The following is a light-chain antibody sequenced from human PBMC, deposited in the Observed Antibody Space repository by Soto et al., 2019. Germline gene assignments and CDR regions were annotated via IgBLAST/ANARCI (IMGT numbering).Light chain of an antibody. CDR2: DVS. V-gene: IGLV2-11*01. J-gene: IGLJ1*01. Sequence: QSALTQPRSVSGSPGQSVTISCTGTSSDVGAYNYVSWYQQHPGKAPKFMIYDVSKRPSGVPDRFFGSKSGNTASLTISGLQAEDEADYYCCSYAGRYVYVFGTGTKLTV. CDR1: SSDVGAYNY. CDR3: CSYAGRYVYV.